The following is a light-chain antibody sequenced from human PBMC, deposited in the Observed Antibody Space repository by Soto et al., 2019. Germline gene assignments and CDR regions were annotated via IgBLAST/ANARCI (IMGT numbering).Light chain of an antibody. V-gene: IGKV3-20*01. CDR3: QQYGNSPLT. Sequence: EIVLTQSPGTLSLSPGERATLSCRASQSVSSSFLAWYQQKPGQAPRLLIYGASSRATGIPDRFSGSGSGTDFTLTISRLEPEDVAVYYWQQYGNSPLTFGGGTKVEIK. CDR1: QSVSSSF. CDR2: GAS. J-gene: IGKJ4*01.